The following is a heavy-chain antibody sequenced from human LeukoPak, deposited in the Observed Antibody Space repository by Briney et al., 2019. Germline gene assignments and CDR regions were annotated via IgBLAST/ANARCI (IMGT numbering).Heavy chain of an antibody. CDR1: GFTFSSYA. V-gene: IGHV3-64*01. Sequence: GGSLRLSCAASGFTFSSYAMHWVRQAPGKGLEYVSAISSNGGSTYYANSVKGRFTISRDNSKNTLYLQMGSLRAEDMAVYYCARVGSSGWSVFFDYWGQGTLVTVSS. CDR2: ISSNGGST. D-gene: IGHD6-19*01. CDR3: ARVGSSGWSVFFDY. J-gene: IGHJ4*02.